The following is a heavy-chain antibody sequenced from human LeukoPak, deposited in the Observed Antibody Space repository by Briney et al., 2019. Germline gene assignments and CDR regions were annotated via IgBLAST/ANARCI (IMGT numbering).Heavy chain of an antibody. CDR2: MNPNSGRT. CDR3: TRETSSRYFDY. V-gene: IGHV1-8*01. CDR1: GYTLTSYD. J-gene: IGHJ4*02. Sequence: GASVKVSCKASGYTLTSYDINWVRQATGQGLEWMGWMNPNSGRTGYAQNLQGRITITRNTSISTAYMGLSSLRSEDTAVYYCTRETSSRYFDYWGQGTLVTVSS.